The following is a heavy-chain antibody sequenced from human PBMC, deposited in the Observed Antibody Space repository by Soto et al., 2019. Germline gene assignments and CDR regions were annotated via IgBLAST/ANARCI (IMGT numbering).Heavy chain of an antibody. D-gene: IGHD5-18*01. Sequence: SETLSLTCTVSGGSISSGVYYWSWIRQHPGKGLEWIGYIYYSGSTYYNPSLKSRVTISVDTSKNQFSLKLSSVTAADTAVYYCASLYVDTAMVGFAYWGQGTLVTVSS. CDR2: IYYSGST. CDR1: GGSISSGVYY. J-gene: IGHJ4*02. CDR3: ASLYVDTAMVGFAY. V-gene: IGHV4-31*03.